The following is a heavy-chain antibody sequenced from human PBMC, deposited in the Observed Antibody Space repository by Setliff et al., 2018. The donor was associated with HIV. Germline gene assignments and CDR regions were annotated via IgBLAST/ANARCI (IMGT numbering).Heavy chain of an antibody. CDR3: ARIPYSSSSVY. CDR2: TYYSGST. CDR1: GGSISSSSYY. Sequence: SETLSLTCTVSGGSISSSSYYWGWIRQPPGKGLGWIGSTYYSGSTYYNPSLKSRVTISVDTSKNQFSRKLSSVTAADTAVYYCARIPYSSSSVYWGQGTLVTVSS. D-gene: IGHD6-6*01. V-gene: IGHV4-39*01. J-gene: IGHJ4*02.